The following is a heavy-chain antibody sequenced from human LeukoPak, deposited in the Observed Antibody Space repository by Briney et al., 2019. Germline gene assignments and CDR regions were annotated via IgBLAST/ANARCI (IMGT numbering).Heavy chain of an antibody. J-gene: IGHJ3*02. D-gene: IGHD1/OR15-1a*01. Sequence: SETLSLTCTVSGGSINSYYWSWIRQPPGKGLEWIGYIYYSGSTNYNPSLKTRVTISVDTSKNQFSLNLTSVTAADTAVYYCARDSPTRAFDIWGQGTMVTVSS. CDR2: IYYSGST. V-gene: IGHV4-59*12. CDR1: GGSINSYY. CDR3: ARDSPTRAFDI.